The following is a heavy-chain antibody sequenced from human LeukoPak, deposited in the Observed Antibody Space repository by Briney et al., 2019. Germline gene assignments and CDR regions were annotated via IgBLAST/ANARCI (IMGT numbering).Heavy chain of an antibody. Sequence: PGGSLRLSCAASGFTFSSYAMSWVRQAAGKGLEWVSAISGSGGSTYYADSVKGRFTISRDNSKNTLYLQMNSLRAEDTAVYYCAKSVAGHSDGYFQHWGQGPLVTVSS. V-gene: IGHV3-23*01. J-gene: IGHJ1*01. CDR2: ISGSGGST. D-gene: IGHD6-19*01. CDR3: AKSVAGHSDGYFQH. CDR1: GFTFSSYA.